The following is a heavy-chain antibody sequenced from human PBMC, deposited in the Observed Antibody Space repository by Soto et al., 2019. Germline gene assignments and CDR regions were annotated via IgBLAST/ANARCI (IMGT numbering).Heavy chain of an antibody. D-gene: IGHD3-22*01. J-gene: IGHJ1*01. CDR1: GYTFTCYY. CDR2: INPNSGGT. Sequence: ASVTVSCTASGYTFTCYYMHWVRQAPGQGLEWMGWINPNSGGTNYAQKFQGWVTMTRDTSISTAYMELSRLRSDDTAVYYCAISPTYYYDSSGYAEYFQHWGQGTLVTVSS. V-gene: IGHV1-2*04. CDR3: AISPTYYYDSSGYAEYFQH.